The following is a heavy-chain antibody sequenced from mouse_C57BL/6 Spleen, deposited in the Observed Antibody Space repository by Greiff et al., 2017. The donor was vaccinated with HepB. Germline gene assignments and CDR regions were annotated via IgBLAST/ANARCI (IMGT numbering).Heavy chain of an antibody. CDR1: GYTFTSYW. J-gene: IGHJ1*03. V-gene: IGHV1-72*01. CDR3: AKEGMLNWDFDV. Sequence: QVQLKQPGAELVKPGASVKLSCKASGYTFTSYWMHWVKQRPGRGLEWIGRIDPNSGGTKYNEKFKSKATLTVDKPSSTAYMQLSSLTSEDSAVYYCAKEGMLNWDFDVWGTGTTVTVSS. CDR2: IDPNSGGT. D-gene: IGHD1-3*01.